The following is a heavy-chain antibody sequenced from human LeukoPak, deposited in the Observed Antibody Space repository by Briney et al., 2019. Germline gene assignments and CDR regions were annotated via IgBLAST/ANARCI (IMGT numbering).Heavy chain of an antibody. CDR3: ARYCSSTTCYDY. CDR2: ISSSSSYT. Sequence: GGSLRLSCAASGFTFSDYYMSWIRQAPGKGLEWVSYISSSSSYTNYADSVKGRFTISRDNAKNSLYLQMNSLRAEDTAVYYCARYCSSTTCYDYWGQGTLVTVSS. J-gene: IGHJ4*02. V-gene: IGHV3-11*03. D-gene: IGHD2-2*01. CDR1: GFTFSDYY.